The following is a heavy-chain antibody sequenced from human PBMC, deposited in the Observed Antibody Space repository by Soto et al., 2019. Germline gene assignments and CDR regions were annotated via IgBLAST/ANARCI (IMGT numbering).Heavy chain of an antibody. CDR2: IRSKAYGGTT. D-gene: IGHD2-15*01. J-gene: IGHJ4*02. CDR1: GFTFGDYA. CDR3: TRSRYCSGGSCYPFDY. Sequence: GGSLRLSCTASGFTFGDYAMSWFRQAPGKGLEWVGFIRSKAYGGTTEYAASVKGRFTISRDDSKSIAYLQMNSLKTEDTAVYYCTRSRYCSGGSCYPFDYWGQGTLVTVSS. V-gene: IGHV3-49*03.